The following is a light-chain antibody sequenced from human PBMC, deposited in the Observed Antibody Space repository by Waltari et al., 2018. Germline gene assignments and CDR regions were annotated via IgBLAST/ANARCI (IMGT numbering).Light chain of an antibody. CDR3: CSYAGSYTYV. CDR2: DVS. CDR1: SSDVGGYNY. J-gene: IGLJ1*01. V-gene: IGLV2-11*01. Sequence: QSALTQPRSVSGSPGQSVTISCTGTSSDVGGYNYVSWYEQHPGKAPKLMIYDVSKRPSGVPDRFSGSKSCNTASLTISGLQAEDEADYYCCSYAGSYTYVFVTWTKVTVL.